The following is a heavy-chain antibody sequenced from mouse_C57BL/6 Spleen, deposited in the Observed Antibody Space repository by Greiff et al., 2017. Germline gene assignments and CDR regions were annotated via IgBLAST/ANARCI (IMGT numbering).Heavy chain of an antibody. V-gene: IGHV5-6*01. D-gene: IGHD2-4*01. Sequence: EVKVVESGGDLVKPGGSLKLSCAASGFTFSSYGMSWVRQTPDKRLEWVATISSGGSYTYYPDSVKGRFTISRDNAKNTLYLQMSSLKSEDTAMYYCARPDDYDRGYYFDCWGQGTTLTVSS. CDR2: ISSGGSYT. CDR3: ARPDDYDRGYYFDC. CDR1: GFTFSSYG. J-gene: IGHJ2*01.